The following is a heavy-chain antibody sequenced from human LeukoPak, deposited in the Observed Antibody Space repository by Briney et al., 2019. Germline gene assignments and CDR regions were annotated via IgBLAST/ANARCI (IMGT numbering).Heavy chain of an antibody. CDR3: AKDGGGATSDHFDY. J-gene: IGHJ4*02. D-gene: IGHD1-26*01. Sequence: GGSLRLSCAASGFTFSSYGMQWVRQAPGKGLEWVAFIRYDGSNKYYADSVKGRFTISRDNSKNTLYLQMNSLRAEDTAVYYCAKDGGGATSDHFDYWGQGTLVTVSS. CDR2: IRYDGSNK. CDR1: GFTFSSYG. V-gene: IGHV3-30*02.